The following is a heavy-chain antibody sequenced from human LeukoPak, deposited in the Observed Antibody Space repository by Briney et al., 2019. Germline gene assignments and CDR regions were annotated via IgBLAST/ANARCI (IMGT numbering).Heavy chain of an antibody. CDR2: MNPNSGNT. V-gene: IGHV1-8*01. CDR1: GYTFTSYD. J-gene: IGHJ1*01. CDR3: ARGPPPYCSGDRCYSFLYFHH. Sequence: GASVKVSCKASGYTFTSYDINWVRQATGQGLEWKGWMNPNSGNTGYAQKFQGRVTMTRDTSISTAYLELTTLRSDDTAVYYCARGPPPYCSGDRCYSFLYFHHWGQGTLVTVSS. D-gene: IGHD2-15*01.